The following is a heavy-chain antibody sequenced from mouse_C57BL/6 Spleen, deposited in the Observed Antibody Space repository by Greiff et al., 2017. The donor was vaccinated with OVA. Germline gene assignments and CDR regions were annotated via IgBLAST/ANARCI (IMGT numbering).Heavy chain of an antibody. V-gene: IGHV1-55*01. CDR3: ARRLRWYFDV. Sequence: QVQLQQPGAELVKPGASVKMSCKASGYTFTSYWITWVKQRPGQGLEWIGDIYPGSGSTNYNEKFQSKATLTVDTSSSTAYMQLSSLTAEDAAVYYCARRLRWYFDVWGTGTTVTVSS. CDR2: IYPGSGST. CDR1: GYTFTSYW. J-gene: IGHJ1*03. D-gene: IGHD1-1*01.